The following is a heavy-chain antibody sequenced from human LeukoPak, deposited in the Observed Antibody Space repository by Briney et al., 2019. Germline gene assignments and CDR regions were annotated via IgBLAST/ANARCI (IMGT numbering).Heavy chain of an antibody. D-gene: IGHD2-15*01. CDR3: ARDVRGALDF. J-gene: IGHJ4*02. Sequence: GGSLRLSCAASGFTFSRYWMAWVRQAPGKGLEWVANIRGDAGDKGSADSVKGRFTFSRDNDKNSLHLQMNSLTAEDTAVYYCARDVRGALDFWGQGTLVVVSS. CDR2: IRGDAGDK. CDR1: GFTFSRYW. V-gene: IGHV3-7*01.